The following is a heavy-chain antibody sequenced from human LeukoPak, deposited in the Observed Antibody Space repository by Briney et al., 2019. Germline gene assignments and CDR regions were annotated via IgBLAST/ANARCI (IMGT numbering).Heavy chain of an antibody. V-gene: IGHV1-18*04. Sequence: GASVKVSCKASGFTFNNYGINWVRQAPGQGLEWMGWIRVHNGNTNCEQKFQGRITMTTDTSTSTAYMELRSLRSDDTAVYYCTRNYGDYAHFDYWGQGSLVTVSS. CDR1: GFTFNNYG. D-gene: IGHD4-17*01. CDR3: TRNYGDYAHFDY. J-gene: IGHJ4*02. CDR2: IRVHNGNT.